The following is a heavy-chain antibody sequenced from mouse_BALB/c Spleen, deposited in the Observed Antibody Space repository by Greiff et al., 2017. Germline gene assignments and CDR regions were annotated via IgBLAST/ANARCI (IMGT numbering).Heavy chain of an antibody. J-gene: IGHJ4*01. CDR1: GYTFTSYN. D-gene: IGHD1-1*01. CDR2: IYPGNGDT. V-gene: IGHV1-12*01. CDR3: ARRDYGAMDY. Sequence: QVQLKQSGAELVKPGASVKMSCKASGYTFTSYNMHWVKQTPGQGLEWIGAIYPGNGDTSYNQKFKGKATLTADKSSSTAYMQLSSLTSEDSAVYYCARRDYGAMDYWGQGTSVTVSS.